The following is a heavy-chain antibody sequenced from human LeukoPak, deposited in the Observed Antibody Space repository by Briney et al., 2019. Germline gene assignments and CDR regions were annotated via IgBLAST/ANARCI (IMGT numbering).Heavy chain of an antibody. CDR3: ARGRGLYGMDV. J-gene: IGHJ6*02. CDR2: TSSTGNTM. CDR1: GFTFSDYY. Sequence: GGSLRLSCAASGFTFSDYYMSWVRQPPGKGLEWVSYTSSTGNTMYYADSVKGRFTISRDNANNSLYLQMNSLRVEDTSFYYCARGRGLYGMDVWGQGTTVTVSS. V-gene: IGHV3-11*04.